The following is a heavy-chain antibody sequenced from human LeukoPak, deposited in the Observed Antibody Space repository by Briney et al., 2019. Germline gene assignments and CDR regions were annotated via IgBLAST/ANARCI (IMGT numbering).Heavy chain of an antibody. CDR2: IYHSGST. J-gene: IGHJ4*02. Sequence: SDTLSLTCTVSGRSISSYYWSWIRQPARRGVEWIGYIYHSGSTNYNPSLKSRVTISVDTSKNQFSLKLSSVTAADTAVYYCARVRGYYSKDYLGQGTLVTVS. CDR3: ARVRGYYSKDY. V-gene: IGHV4-59*07. CDR1: GRSISSYY. D-gene: IGHD3-3*01.